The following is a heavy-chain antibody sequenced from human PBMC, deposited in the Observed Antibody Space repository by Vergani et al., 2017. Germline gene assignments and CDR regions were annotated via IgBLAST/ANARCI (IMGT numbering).Heavy chain of an antibody. D-gene: IGHD2-2*02. CDR1: RSTFKTYG. Sequence: QGQLVESGGGIVQPGRSLTLSCVASRSTFKTYGMHWVRQAPGKGLEWVGLIYYDGSNAYYADSVKGRFTISRDNSKNTLYLQMSSLRAEDTAVYYCARDQVPAAIRLNVGNYKDVWDKGTTVIVSS. CDR3: ARDQVPAAIRLNVGNYKDV. V-gene: IGHV3-33*01. J-gene: IGHJ6*03. CDR2: IYYDGSNA.